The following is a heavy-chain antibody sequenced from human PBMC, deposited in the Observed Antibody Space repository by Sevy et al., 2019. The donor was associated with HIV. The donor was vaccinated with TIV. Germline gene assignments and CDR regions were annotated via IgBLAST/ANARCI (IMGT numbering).Heavy chain of an antibody. CDR3: ASDSSGYHSFDY. CDR1: GFTFSSYG. J-gene: IGHJ4*02. CDR2: ISYDGSNK. Sequence: GGSLRLSCAASGFTFSSYGMHWVRQAPGKGLEWVAVISYDGSNKYYADSVKGRFTISRDNSKNTLYLQMNSLRAEDTAVYYCASDSSGYHSFDYWGQGTLVTVSS. V-gene: IGHV3-30*03. D-gene: IGHD3-22*01.